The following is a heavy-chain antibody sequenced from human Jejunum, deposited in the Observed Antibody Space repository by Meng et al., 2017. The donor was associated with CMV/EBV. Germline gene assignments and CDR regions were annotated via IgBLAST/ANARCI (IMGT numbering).Heavy chain of an antibody. V-gene: IGHV1-2*02. J-gene: IGHJ4*02. Sequence: TANYIHWVRKAPGQGLEWMGWINPNSGGTNYAQQFQARVTMTRDTSINTVYMELSSLTSDDTAVYYCARGTYYYGSGRNYGPPDDWGQGTLVTVSS. CDR1: TANY. CDR2: INPNSGGT. D-gene: IGHD3-10*01. CDR3: ARGTYYYGSGRNYGPPDD.